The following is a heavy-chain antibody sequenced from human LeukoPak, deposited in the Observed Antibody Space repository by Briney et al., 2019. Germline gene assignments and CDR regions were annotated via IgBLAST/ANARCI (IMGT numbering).Heavy chain of an antibody. J-gene: IGHJ3*02. D-gene: IGHD4-17*01. V-gene: IGHV3-7*01. CDR3: ARGSYGDYVLGAFDI. CDR2: IKQDGSEK. CDR1: GFTFSSYW. Sequence: GGSLRLSCAASGFTFSSYWMSWVRQAPGKGLEWVANIKQDGSEKYYVDSVKGRFTISRDNAKNSLYLQMNSLRAEDTAVYYCARGSYGDYVLGAFDIWGQGTMVTVSS.